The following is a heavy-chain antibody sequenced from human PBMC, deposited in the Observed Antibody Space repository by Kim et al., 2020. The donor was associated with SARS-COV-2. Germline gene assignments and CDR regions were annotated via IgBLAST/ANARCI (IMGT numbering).Heavy chain of an antibody. CDR1: GLTFSRYW. J-gene: IGHJ4*02. CDR2: IKEVGSEK. V-gene: IGHV3-7*01. CDR3: SKEHWGPEY. D-gene: IGHD7-27*01. Sequence: GGSLRLSCAASGLTFSRYWMTWVRQAPGKGLEWVANIKEVGSEKHYGDSVKGRFSISRDNAKNSLYLQMSSLRVEDTAVYYCSKEHWGPEYWGQGTLVTVS.